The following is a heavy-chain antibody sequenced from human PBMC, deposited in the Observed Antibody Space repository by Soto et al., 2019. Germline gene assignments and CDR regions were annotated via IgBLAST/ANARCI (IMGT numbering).Heavy chain of an antibody. Sequence: EVQLLESGGGLVQPGGSLRLSCAASGFTFSGYAMSWVRQAPGKGLEWVSAISGSGGTTYYAASVKGRFTISRDNSKNTLYLLMNSLRAEDTAVYYCAKDRWDCSGGSCYFAYFDYWGQGTLVTVSS. CDR3: AKDRWDCSGGSCYFAYFDY. D-gene: IGHD2-15*01. V-gene: IGHV3-23*01. J-gene: IGHJ4*02. CDR2: ISGSGGTT. CDR1: GFTFSGYA.